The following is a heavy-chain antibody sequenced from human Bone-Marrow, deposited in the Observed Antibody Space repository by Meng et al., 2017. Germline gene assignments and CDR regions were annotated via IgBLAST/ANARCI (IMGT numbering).Heavy chain of an antibody. V-gene: IGHV1-2*02. D-gene: IGHD2-15*01. CDR2: INPNSGGT. CDR3: AREVNNIVVVVAATRPRGAFDI. Sequence: ASVKVSCKASGYTFTGYYMHWVRQATGQGLEGMGWINPNSGGTNYAEKVQGRVTMTRDTSISTAYMELSRLRSDDTAVYYCAREVNNIVVVVAATRPRGAFDIWGQGTMVTVSS. CDR1: GYTFTGYY. J-gene: IGHJ3*02.